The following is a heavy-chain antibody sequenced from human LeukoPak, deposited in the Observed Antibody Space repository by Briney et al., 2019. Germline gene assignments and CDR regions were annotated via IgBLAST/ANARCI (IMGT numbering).Heavy chain of an antibody. CDR2: ISISGSTI. Sequence: GGSLRLSCAASGFTFSSYEMNWVRQAPGKGLEWVSYISISGSTIYYADSVKGRFTISRDNAKNSLYLQMNSLRAEDTAVYYCAELGITMIGGVWGKGTTVTISS. D-gene: IGHD3-10*02. V-gene: IGHV3-48*03. CDR3: AELGITMIGGV. J-gene: IGHJ6*04. CDR1: GFTFSSYE.